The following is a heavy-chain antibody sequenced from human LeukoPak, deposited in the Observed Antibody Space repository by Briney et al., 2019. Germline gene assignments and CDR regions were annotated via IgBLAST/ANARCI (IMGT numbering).Heavy chain of an antibody. Sequence: GGSRSPSWPAPGFTFDVYARHGVRQAPGKGLEWVSGISWNSGSIGYADSVKGRFTISRDNAKNSLYLQMNSLRAEDTAVYYCARSGSPYYYGMDVWGQGTTVTVSS. CDR1: GFTFDVYA. D-gene: IGHD1-26*01. CDR2: ISWNSGSI. J-gene: IGHJ6*02. V-gene: IGHV3-9*01. CDR3: ARSGSPYYYGMDV.